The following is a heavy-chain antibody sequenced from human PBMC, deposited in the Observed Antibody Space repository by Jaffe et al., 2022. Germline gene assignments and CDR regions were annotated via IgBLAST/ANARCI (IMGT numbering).Heavy chain of an antibody. CDR3: ARDSSSWRAPFDY. V-gene: IGHV4-34*01. CDR1: GGSFSGYY. J-gene: IGHJ4*02. CDR2: INHSGST. Sequence: QVQLQQWGAGLLKPSETLSLTCAVYGGSFSGYYWSWIRQPPGKGLEWIGEINHSGSTNYNPSLKSRVTISVDTSKNQFSLKLSSVTAADTAVYYCARDSSSWRAPFDYWGQGTLVTVSS. D-gene: IGHD6-13*01.